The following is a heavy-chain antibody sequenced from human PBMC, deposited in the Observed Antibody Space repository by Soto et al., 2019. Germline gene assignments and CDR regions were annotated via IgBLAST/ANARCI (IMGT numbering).Heavy chain of an antibody. CDR1: GYTFTGYY. V-gene: IGHV1-2*02. CDR3: ARDPSFVDTAMVQDFDY. J-gene: IGHJ4*02. Sequence: GASVKVSCKASGYTFTGYYMHWVRQAPGQGLEWMGWINPNSGGTNYAQKLQGRVTMTRDTSISTAYMELRSLRSDDTAVYYCARDPSFVDTAMVQDFDYWGQGTLVTVSS. CDR2: INPNSGGT. D-gene: IGHD5-18*01.